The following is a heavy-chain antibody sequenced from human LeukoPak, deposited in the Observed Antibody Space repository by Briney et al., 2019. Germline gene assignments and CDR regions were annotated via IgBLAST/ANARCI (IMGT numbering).Heavy chain of an antibody. V-gene: IGHV3-30*04. D-gene: IGHD4-17*01. Sequence: GGSLRLSCAASGFTFNNYAMNWVRQAPGKGLEWVAVISYDGSNKYYADSVKGRFTISRDNSKNTLYLQMNSLRAEDTAVYYCARDPFVKDGDPHFDYWGQGTLVTVSS. CDR2: ISYDGSNK. CDR3: ARDPFVKDGDPHFDY. J-gene: IGHJ4*02. CDR1: GFTFNNYA.